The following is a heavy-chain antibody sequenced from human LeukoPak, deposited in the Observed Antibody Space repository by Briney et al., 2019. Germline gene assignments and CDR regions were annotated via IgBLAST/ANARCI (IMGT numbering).Heavy chain of an antibody. V-gene: IGHV4-59*12. J-gene: IGHJ4*02. CDR1: GFTFSSYS. Sequence: NSGGSLRLSCAASGFTFSSYSMNWVRQAPGKGLEWIGYIYYSGSTYYNPSLKSRVTISVDTSKNQFSLKLSSVTAADTAVYYCASFYCSSTSCPSAFDYWGQGTLVTVSS. D-gene: IGHD2-2*01. CDR2: IYYSGST. CDR3: ASFYCSSTSCPSAFDY.